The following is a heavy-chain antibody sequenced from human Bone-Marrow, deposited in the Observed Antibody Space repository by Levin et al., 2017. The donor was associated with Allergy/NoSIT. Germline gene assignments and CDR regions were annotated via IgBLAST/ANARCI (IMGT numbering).Heavy chain of an antibody. D-gene: IGHD3-9*01. CDR1: GFTFDDYG. CDR2: INWNGGST. CDR3: ARPVLRYFDWQPGSFLDV. Sequence: GGSLRLSCAASGFTFDDYGMSWVRQAPGKGLEWVSGINWNGGSTGYADSVKGRFTISRDNAKNSLYLQMNSLRAEDTAFYYCARPVLRYFDWQPGSFLDVWGKGTTVTVSS. V-gene: IGHV3-20*04. J-gene: IGHJ6*04.